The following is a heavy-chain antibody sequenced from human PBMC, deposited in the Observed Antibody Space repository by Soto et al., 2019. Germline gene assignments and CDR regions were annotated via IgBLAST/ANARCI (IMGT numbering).Heavy chain of an antibody. Sequence: QVQLVESGGGVVQPGRSLRLSCAASGFTFSSYAMYWVRQAPGKGLEWVAVISYDGGKKYYADSVKGRFTISRDNSKNTLYLQMNSLRAEDRAVYYCARASGYDPYWYFDLWGRGTLVTVSS. J-gene: IGHJ2*01. CDR2: ISYDGGKK. D-gene: IGHD5-12*01. CDR3: ARASGYDPYWYFDL. CDR1: GFTFSSYA. V-gene: IGHV3-30-3*01.